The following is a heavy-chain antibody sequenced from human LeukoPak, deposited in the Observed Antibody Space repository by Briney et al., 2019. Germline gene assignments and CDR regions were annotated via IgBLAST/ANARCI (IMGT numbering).Heavy chain of an antibody. V-gene: IGHV3-30*03. J-gene: IGHJ5*02. CDR1: GFTFSSYG. Sequence: PGRSLRLSCAASGFTFSSYGMHWVRQAPGKGLEWVAVISYDGSNKYYADSVKGRFTISRDNSKNTLYLQMYSLRAEDTAVYYCARDHYYGSGSYGLDPWGQGTLVTVSS. CDR2: ISYDGSNK. CDR3: ARDHYYGSGSYGLDP. D-gene: IGHD3-10*01.